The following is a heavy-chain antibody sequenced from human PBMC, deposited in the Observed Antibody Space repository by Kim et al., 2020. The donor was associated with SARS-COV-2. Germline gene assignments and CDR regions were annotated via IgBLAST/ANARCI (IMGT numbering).Heavy chain of an antibody. CDR2: ISNDGRDR. V-gene: IGHV3-30*18. CDR3: VKDGGGTLFDP. CDR1: GFFFNVHG. Sequence: GGSLRLSCTTSGFFFNVHGMHWVRQIPGKGLEWVAVISNDGRDRQYADSVRGRFAVSRDNSKKMLYLQMNGLRIEDTAKYFCVKDGGGTLFDPWGQGTMVTYSS. D-gene: IGHD2-15*01. J-gene: IGHJ5*01.